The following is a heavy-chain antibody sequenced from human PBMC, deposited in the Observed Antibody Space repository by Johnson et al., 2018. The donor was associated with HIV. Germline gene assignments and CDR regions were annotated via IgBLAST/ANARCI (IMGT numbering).Heavy chain of an antibody. D-gene: IGHD2-21*02. Sequence: QVQLVESGGGLVKPGGSLRLYCAASGFIFSDYYMSWIRQAPGKGLEWVSYISSSGGSIYYADSVKGRFTISRDNAKNSLYLQMNSLRAEDTAVYYCARDPAHCGGDCYPSDAFDIWGQGTMVTVSS. CDR1: GFIFSDYY. V-gene: IGHV3-11*04. CDR3: ARDPAHCGGDCYPSDAFDI. CDR2: ISSSGGSI. J-gene: IGHJ3*02.